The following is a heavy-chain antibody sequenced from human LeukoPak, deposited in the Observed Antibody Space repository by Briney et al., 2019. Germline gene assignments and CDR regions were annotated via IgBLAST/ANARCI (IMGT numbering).Heavy chain of an antibody. Sequence: GGSLRLSCAASGFTFSDYYMSWIRQAPGKGLEWVSYISSSGSTIYYADSVKGRFTISRDNAKNSLYLQMNSLRAEDTAVYYCARDRWELLIPHGMDVWGQGTTVTVSS. CDR3: ARDRWELLIPHGMDV. CDR1: GFTFSDYY. D-gene: IGHD1-26*01. CDR2: ISSSGSTI. J-gene: IGHJ6*02. V-gene: IGHV3-11*01.